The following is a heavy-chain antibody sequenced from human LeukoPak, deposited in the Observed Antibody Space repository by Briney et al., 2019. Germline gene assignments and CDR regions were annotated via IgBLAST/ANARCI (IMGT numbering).Heavy chain of an antibody. V-gene: IGHV3-23*01. CDR2: ISSNGVGT. Sequence: GGSLCLSCAASGFTFSSYMMTWDRQAPGRGLEWVSTISSNGVGTYYADSVKGRFTISRDNSKDTLYLQMSSLRAEDTAVYYCARYCSDSICYSGVDYWGQGTLVPVSS. D-gene: IGHD2-15*01. CDR1: GFTFSSYM. J-gene: IGHJ4*02. CDR3: ARYCSDSICYSGVDY.